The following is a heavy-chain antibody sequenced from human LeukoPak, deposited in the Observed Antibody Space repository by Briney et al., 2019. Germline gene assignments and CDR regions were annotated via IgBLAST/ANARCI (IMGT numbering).Heavy chain of an antibody. CDR3: ARRGYVSQDAFDI. V-gene: IGHV3-74*01. CDR1: GFTFSRYW. Sequence: GGSLRLSCAASGFTFSRYWMHWVRQAPGKGLVWVSRINGDGGSTTYADSVKGQFTISRDNAKNTLYLQMDSLRVEDTAVYYCARRGYVSQDAFDIWGQGTMVTVSS. D-gene: IGHD5-18*01. CDR2: INGDGGST. J-gene: IGHJ3*02.